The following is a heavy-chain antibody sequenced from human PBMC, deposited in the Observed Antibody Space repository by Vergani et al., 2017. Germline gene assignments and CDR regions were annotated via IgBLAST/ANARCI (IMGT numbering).Heavy chain of an antibody. V-gene: IGHV1-69*13. CDR2: ITPLFGTT. D-gene: IGHD3-10*01. Sequence: QVQLVQSGAEVKKPGSSVKVSCKASGGTFSSHGISWVRQAPGQGFEWMGRITPLFGTTNIPQKFRGRVTITADKSTGTAYMELSSLKSEDTAMYYCLRDPWLSSGSGKQFYGMDVWGQGTKVTVS. J-gene: IGHJ6*02. CDR1: GGTFSSHG. CDR3: LRDPWLSSGSGKQFYGMDV.